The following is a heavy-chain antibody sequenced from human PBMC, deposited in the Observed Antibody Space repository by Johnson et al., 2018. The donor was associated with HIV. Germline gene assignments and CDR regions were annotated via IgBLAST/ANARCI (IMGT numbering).Heavy chain of an antibody. CDR2: IRYDGDNQ. V-gene: IGHV3-30*02. Sequence: QVQLVESGGGVVQPGESLRLSCAPSGFTFSRHPMHWVRQAPGKGLEWVAFIRYDGDNQYYGDSVKGRFTISRDNSKNTLYLQMNSLRAEDTAVYYCAKDRNWGRLFDGFDIWGRGTMVTVSS. J-gene: IGHJ3*02. D-gene: IGHD7-27*01. CDR1: GFTFSRHP. CDR3: AKDRNWGRLFDGFDI.